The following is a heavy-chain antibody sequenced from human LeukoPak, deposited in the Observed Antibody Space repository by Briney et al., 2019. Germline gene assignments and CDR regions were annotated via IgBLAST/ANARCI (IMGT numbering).Heavy chain of an antibody. CDR3: ARDANYGDYDPVIYYMDV. J-gene: IGHJ6*03. CDR2: IQQDGGEK. D-gene: IGHD4-17*01. Sequence: PGGSLRHSCASSGFTFSIYWMNWVRQAPGKGLKWVAHIQQDGGEKYYVDSVKGRFTISRDNAKNSLFLQMNSLRAEDTAVYYCARDANYGDYDPVIYYMDVWGKGTTVTVSS. V-gene: IGHV3-7*01. CDR1: GFTFSIYW.